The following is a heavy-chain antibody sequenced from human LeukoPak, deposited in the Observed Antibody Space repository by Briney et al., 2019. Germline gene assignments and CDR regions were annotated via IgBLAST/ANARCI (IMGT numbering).Heavy chain of an antibody. D-gene: IGHD5-18*01. CDR1: GFTFSSYA. Sequence: PGGSLRLSCAASGFTFSSYAMSWVRQAPGKGLEWVSAISGSGGSTYYADSVKGRFTISRDNSKNTLYLQMNSLRDEDTAVYYCAKDVRGYSYGHLDYWGQGTLVTVSS. CDR3: AKDVRGYSYGHLDY. V-gene: IGHV3-23*01. J-gene: IGHJ4*02. CDR2: ISGSGGST.